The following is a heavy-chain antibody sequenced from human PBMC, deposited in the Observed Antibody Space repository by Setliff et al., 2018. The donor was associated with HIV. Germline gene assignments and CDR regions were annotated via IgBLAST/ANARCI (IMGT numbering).Heavy chain of an antibody. Sequence: SETLSLTCAVSGGSISSGSPYWSWVRQPAGKGVEWIGQIYARGNTHYNPSLKSRVTMSVDTSKNQLSLELTAVTAADTVVYYCTRVAPSGYNNGWYVGFLDFWGQGTLVTVSA. CDR3: TRVAPSGYNNGWYVGFLDF. CDR1: GGSISSGSPY. D-gene: IGHD6-19*01. V-gene: IGHV4-61*09. J-gene: IGHJ4*02. CDR2: IYARGNT.